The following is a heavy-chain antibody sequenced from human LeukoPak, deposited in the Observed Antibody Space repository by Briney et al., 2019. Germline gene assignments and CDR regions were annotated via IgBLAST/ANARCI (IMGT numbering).Heavy chain of an antibody. V-gene: IGHV1-69*13. CDR1: GYTFTSYG. CDR2: IIPIFGTA. Sequence: SVKVSCKASGYTFTSYGTSWVRQAPGQGLEWMGGIIPIFGTANYAQKFQGRVTITADESTSTAYVELSSLRSEDTAVYYCARAGGGYGDYSWNYFDYWGQGTLVTVSS. D-gene: IGHD4-17*01. J-gene: IGHJ4*02. CDR3: ARAGGGYGDYSWNYFDY.